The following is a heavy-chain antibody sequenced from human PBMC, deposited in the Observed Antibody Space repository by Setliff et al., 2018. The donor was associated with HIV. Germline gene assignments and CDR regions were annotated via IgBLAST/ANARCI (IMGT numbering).Heavy chain of an antibody. Sequence: VASVKVSCKVSGYTLTELSMHWVRQAPGKGLEWMGGFDPEDGETIYAQKFQGRVTMTEDTSTDTAYMELSSLRSEDTAVYYCATDPSDGARWQQIDYWGQGTLVTVSS. CDR1: GYTLTELS. CDR2: FDPEDGET. CDR3: ATDPSDGARWQQIDY. V-gene: IGHV1-24*01. J-gene: IGHJ4*02. D-gene: IGHD1-26*01.